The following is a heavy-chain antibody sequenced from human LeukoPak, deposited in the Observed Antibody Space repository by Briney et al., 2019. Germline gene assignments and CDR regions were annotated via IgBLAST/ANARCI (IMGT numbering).Heavy chain of an antibody. Sequence: ETLSLTCSVSSDAISSSSYYWGWIRQAPGKGLEWVSYISSSSSTIYYADSVKGRFTISRDNAKNSLYLQMNSLRAEDTAVYYCARMSDNWNYYVVAEIDYWGQGTLVTVSS. CDR3: ARMSDNWNYYVVAEIDY. CDR2: ISSSSSTI. V-gene: IGHV3-48*01. D-gene: IGHD1-7*01. CDR1: SDAISSSS. J-gene: IGHJ4*02.